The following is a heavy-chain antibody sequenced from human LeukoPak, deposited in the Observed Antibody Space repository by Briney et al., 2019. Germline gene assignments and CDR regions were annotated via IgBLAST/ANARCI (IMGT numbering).Heavy chain of an antibody. J-gene: IGHJ4*02. CDR1: GGSISSYY. CDR2: IYTSGST. D-gene: IGHD2-15*01. V-gene: IGHV4-4*07. CDR3: ARDTHYCSGGSCYSE. Sequence: SETLSLTCTVSGGSISSYYWGWIRQPAGKGLEWIGRIYTSGSTNYNPSLKSRVTMSVDTSKNQFSLKLSSVTAADTAVYYCARDTHYCSGGSCYSEWGQGALVTVSS.